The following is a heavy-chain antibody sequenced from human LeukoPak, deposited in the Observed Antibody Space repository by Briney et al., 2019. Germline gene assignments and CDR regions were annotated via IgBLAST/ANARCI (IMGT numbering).Heavy chain of an antibody. D-gene: IGHD5-18*01. J-gene: IGHJ4*02. V-gene: IGHV4-61*01. CDR3: ARDSQLWSFDY. CDR2: IYYSGST. Sequence: PSETLSLTCTVSGGSVSSGSYYWSWIRQPPGKGLEWIGYIYYSGSTSYNPSLKSRVTISVDTSKNQFSLKLSSVTAADTAVYYCARDSQLWSFDYWGQGTLVTVSS. CDR1: GGSVSSGSYY.